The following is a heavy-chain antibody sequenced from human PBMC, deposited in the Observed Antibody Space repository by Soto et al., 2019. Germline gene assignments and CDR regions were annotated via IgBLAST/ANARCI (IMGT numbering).Heavy chain of an antibody. J-gene: IGHJ3*02. V-gene: IGHV3-48*02. Sequence: GGSLRLSFAASGFSLNTYTMNWVRQAPGKGLEWISHISSDSGTIYYADSVEGRFTISRDNARNSLYLQMDSLRDEDTAVYYCARDLDYYGSGSPDAFDIWGQGTMVTVSS. CDR1: GFSLNTYT. CDR3: ARDLDYYGSGSPDAFDI. CDR2: ISSDSGTI. D-gene: IGHD3-10*01.